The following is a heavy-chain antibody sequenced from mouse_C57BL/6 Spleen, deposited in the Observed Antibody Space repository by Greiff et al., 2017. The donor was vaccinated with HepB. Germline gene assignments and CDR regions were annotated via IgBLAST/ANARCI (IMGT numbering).Heavy chain of an antibody. CDR2: INPSNGGT. CDR3: ARESTVVANAMDY. Sequence: QVQLQQSGTELVKPGASVKLSCKASGYTFTSYWMHWVKQRPGQGLEWIGNINPSNGGTNYNEKFKSKATLTVDKSSSTAYMQLRSLTSEDSAVYYCARESTVVANAMDYWGQGTSVTVSS. V-gene: IGHV1-53*01. J-gene: IGHJ4*01. CDR1: GYTFTSYW. D-gene: IGHD1-1*01.